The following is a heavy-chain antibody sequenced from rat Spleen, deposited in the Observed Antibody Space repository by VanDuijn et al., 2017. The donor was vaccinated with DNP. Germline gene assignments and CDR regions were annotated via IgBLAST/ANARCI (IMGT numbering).Heavy chain of an antibody. CDR3: VRWNSGHFDY. Sequence: EVQLVESGGGLVQPGRSLKLSCAASGFTFSNSDMAWVRQAPTKGLEWVASISTGGGITYYRDSVKGRFTISRDNAKSTLYLQMNSLRSEDMATYYCVRWNSGHFDYWGQGVMVTVSS. D-gene: IGHD4-3*01. V-gene: IGHV5-25*01. CDR1: GFTFSNSD. J-gene: IGHJ2*01. CDR2: ISTGGGIT.